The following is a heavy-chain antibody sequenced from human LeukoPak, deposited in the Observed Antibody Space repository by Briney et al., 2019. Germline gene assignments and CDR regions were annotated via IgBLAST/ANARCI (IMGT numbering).Heavy chain of an antibody. D-gene: IGHD1-26*01. CDR1: GFTFSSYA. CDR2: ISYDGSNK. J-gene: IGHJ4*02. V-gene: IGHV3-30-3*01. CDR3: AKDHIAKWWVGATSSYYFDY. Sequence: GRSLRLSCAASGFTFSSYAMHWVRQAPGKGLEWVAVISYDGSNKYYADSVKGRFTISRDNSKNTLYLQMNSLRAEDTAVYYCAKDHIAKWWVGATSSYYFDYWGQGTLVTVSS.